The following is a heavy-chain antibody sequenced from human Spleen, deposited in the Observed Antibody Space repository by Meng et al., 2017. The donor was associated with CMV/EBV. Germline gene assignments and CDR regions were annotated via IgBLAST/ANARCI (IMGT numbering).Heavy chain of an antibody. CDR3: AKAIMSLANYYYGMDV. CDR1: GFTFDDYA. Sequence: SLKISCTASGFTFDDYAMHWVRQAPGKGLEWVSGISWNSDTIGYADSVKGRFTVSRDNSKNTLYLQMNSLRAEDTAVYYCAKAIMSLANYYYGMDVWGQGTTVTVSS. J-gene: IGHJ6*02. D-gene: IGHD5/OR15-5a*01. V-gene: IGHV3-9*01. CDR2: ISWNSDTI.